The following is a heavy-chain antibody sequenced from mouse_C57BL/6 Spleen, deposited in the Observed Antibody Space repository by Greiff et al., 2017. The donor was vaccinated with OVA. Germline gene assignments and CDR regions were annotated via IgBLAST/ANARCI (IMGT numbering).Heavy chain of an antibody. J-gene: IGHJ4*01. V-gene: IGHV14-4*01. Sequence: EVQLQQSGAELVRPGASVTLSCTASGFNIKDDDVHWVRQWPEQGLEWLGWIGPENGDTEYASYIQSKATITAETSSNTAMLQLSGLTSENTAVYYCTTDYDYAMDYWGQGTSVTVSS. CDR1: GFNIKDDD. CDR3: TTDYDYAMDY. CDR2: IGPENGDT. D-gene: IGHD2-4*01.